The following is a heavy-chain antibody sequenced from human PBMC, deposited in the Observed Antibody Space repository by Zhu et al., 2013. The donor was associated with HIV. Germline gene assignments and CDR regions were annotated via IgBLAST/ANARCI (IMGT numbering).Heavy chain of an antibody. Sequence: QVQLLQSGAEVKRPGTSVKVSCKTSGYYFAAYYIHWARQVPGQGLEWVGWVNPDSGGTNSAKKFQGRVIMTRDSAMTTVYMEMTNLKSDDTAVYYCAREQCSSTTCYQYMDVWGKGTTVTVSS. CDR1: GYYFAAYY. CDR2: VNPDSGGT. V-gene: IGHV1-2*02. D-gene: IGHD2-2*01. CDR3: AREQCSSTTCYQYMDV. J-gene: IGHJ6*03.